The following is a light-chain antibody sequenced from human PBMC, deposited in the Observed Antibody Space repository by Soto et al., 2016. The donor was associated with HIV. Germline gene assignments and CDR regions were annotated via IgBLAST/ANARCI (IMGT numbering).Light chain of an antibody. V-gene: IGLV3-21*03. CDR3: QVWDSSRDHWV. CDR1: DIGSKS. J-gene: IGLJ3*02. CDR2: DDD. Sequence: SYELPQPPSVSVAPGKTARITCGGNDIGSKSVHWYQQKPGQAPVLVVYDDDDRPSGIPERFSGSSSGNTATLTISRVEIGDEADYYCQVWDSSRDHWVFGGGTKLTVL.